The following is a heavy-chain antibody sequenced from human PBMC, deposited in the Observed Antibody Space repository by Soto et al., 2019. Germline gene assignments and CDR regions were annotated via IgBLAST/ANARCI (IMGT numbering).Heavy chain of an antibody. J-gene: IGHJ3*01. CDR2: IDSDGSGT. CDR3: AREYLYCSGGSCFSDAFDL. Sequence: EVHLVESGGGLVQPGGSLRLSCAASGFDLSTYWMHWVRQAPGKGLVWVSRIDSDGSGTTYADSVKCRFTISRDNAKNTLYLQMSSLGAEDTAVYYCAREYLYCSGGSCFSDAFDLWGQGTMVTVSS. CDR1: GFDLSTYW. D-gene: IGHD2-15*01. V-gene: IGHV3-74*01.